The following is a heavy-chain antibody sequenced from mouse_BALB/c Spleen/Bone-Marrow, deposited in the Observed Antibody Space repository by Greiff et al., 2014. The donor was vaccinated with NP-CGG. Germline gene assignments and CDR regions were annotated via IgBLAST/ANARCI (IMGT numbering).Heavy chain of an antibody. V-gene: IGHV2-9*02. CDR1: GFSLTSYG. Sequence: LQESGPGLVAPSQSLSITCTVPGFSLTSYGVHWVRQPPGKGLEWLGVIWADGSTNYNSALMSRLSISKDNSKSQVFLKMNSLQTDDTAMYYCSRITTATGAMDYWGQGTSVTVSS. CDR3: SRITTATGAMDY. CDR2: IWADGST. J-gene: IGHJ4*01. D-gene: IGHD1-2*01.